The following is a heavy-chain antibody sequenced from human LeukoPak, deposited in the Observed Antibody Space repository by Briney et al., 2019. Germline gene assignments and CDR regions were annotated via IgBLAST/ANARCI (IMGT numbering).Heavy chain of an antibody. CDR2: IKQDGSEK. CDR3: ARDFPGFRWLRPGPGAFDI. CDR1: GFTYSSYW. J-gene: IGHJ3*02. V-gene: IGHV3-7*01. Sequence: PGGSLRLSCVASGFTYSSYWMSWVRQAPGKELEWVANIKQDGSEKYYVDSVKGRFTISRDNAKNSLYLQMNSLRAEDTAVYYCARDFPGFRWLRPGPGAFDIWGQGTMVTVSS. D-gene: IGHD5-12*01.